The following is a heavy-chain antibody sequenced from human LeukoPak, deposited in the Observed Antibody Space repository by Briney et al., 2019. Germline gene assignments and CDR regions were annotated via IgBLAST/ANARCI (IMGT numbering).Heavy chain of an antibody. J-gene: IGHJ4*02. D-gene: IGHD3-16*02. V-gene: IGHV3-49*04. CDR2: IRSKAYGGTT. CDR1: GFTFGDYA. Sequence: QPGRSLRLSCTASGFTFGDYAMSWVSQAPGKGLEGVGFIRSKAYGGTTEYAASVKGRFTISRDDSKSIAYLQMNSLKTEDTAVYYCTRVYYDYVWGSYRYNKFCYFDYWGQGTLVTVPS. CDR3: TRVYYDYVWGSYRYNKFCYFDY.